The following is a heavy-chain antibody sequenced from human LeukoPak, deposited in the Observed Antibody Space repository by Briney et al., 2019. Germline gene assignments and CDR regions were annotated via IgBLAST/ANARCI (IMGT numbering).Heavy chain of an antibody. CDR3: ASGRGYYSYYFDY. D-gene: IGHD3-22*01. CDR2: INHSGST. J-gene: IGHJ4*02. V-gene: IGHV4-34*01. Sequence: SETLSLTCAVYGGSFSGYYWSWIRQPPGKGLEWIGEINHSGSTNYNPSLKSRVTISVDTSKNQFSLKLSSVTAADTAVYYCASGRGYYSYYFDYWGQGTLVTVSS. CDR1: GGSFSGYY.